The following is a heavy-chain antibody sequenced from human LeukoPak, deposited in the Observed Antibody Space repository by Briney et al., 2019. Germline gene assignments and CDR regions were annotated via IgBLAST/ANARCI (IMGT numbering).Heavy chain of an antibody. CDR3: ARARRGYDLRAKALDI. CDR2: IYHSGST. D-gene: IGHD5-12*01. CDR1: GGSIHNYF. J-gene: IGHJ3*02. Sequence: SETLSLTCTVSGGSIHNYFWSWIRQPAGKGLEWIGYIYHSGSTYYNPSLKSRVTISVDRSKNQFSLKLSSVTAADPAVYYCARARRGYDLRAKALDIWAQGTMVTVSS. V-gene: IGHV4-59*12.